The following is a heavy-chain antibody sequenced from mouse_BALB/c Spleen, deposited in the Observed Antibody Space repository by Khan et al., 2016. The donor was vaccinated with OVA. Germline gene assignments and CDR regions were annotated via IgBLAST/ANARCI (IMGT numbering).Heavy chain of an antibody. V-gene: IGHV5-6*01. Sequence: EVELVESGGDLVKPGGSLKLTCAASGFTFSSYGMSWVRQTPDKRLEWVATISSGGHYTYFPDSVRGRFTISRDNAKNTLYLQRISLKSEATAMYYCARTMTTAKGDYYAMDYWGQGTSVTVSS. CDR1: GFTFSSYG. CDR3: ARTMTTAKGDYYAMDY. J-gene: IGHJ4*01. D-gene: IGHD1-2*01. CDR2: ISSGGHYT.